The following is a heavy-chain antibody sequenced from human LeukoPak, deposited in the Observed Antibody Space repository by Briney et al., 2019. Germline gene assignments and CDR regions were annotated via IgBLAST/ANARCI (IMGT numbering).Heavy chain of an antibody. D-gene: IGHD3-22*01. CDR3: VRDRYDSRGCAFDY. V-gene: IGHV3-48*03. Sequence: GGSLRLSCAASGFSFTTYEMNWVREAPGKGLGWGSYLSDSGSSIYYADSVNGRFTISRDITTNTLYLQMVSLKVEDTAVYYCVRDRYDSRGCAFDYWGQGTLVTVSS. CDR2: LSDSGSSI. J-gene: IGHJ4*02. CDR1: GFSFTTYE.